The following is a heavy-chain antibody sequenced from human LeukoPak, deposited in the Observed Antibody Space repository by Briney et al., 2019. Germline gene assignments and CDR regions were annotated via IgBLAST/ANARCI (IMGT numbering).Heavy chain of an antibody. Sequence: PSETLSLTCTVSGGSISSYYWSWIRQPPGKGLEWIGYIYYSGSTNYNPSLKSRVTISVDTSKNQFSLKLSSVTAADTAVYYCARVSYFSTKIDYWGQGTLVTVSS. J-gene: IGHJ4*02. CDR2: IYYSGST. D-gene: IGHD1-26*01. CDR3: ARVSYFSTKIDY. V-gene: IGHV4-59*01. CDR1: GGSISSYY.